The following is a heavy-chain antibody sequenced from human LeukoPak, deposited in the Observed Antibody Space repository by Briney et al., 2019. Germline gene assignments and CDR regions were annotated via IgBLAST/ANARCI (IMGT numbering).Heavy chain of an antibody. Sequence: ASVKVSCKASGGTFSSYGISWVRQAPGQGLEWMGWISAYNGNTNYAQKLQGRVTMTTDTSTSTAYMELRSLRSDDTAVYYCARGYSSGWDYYYYMDVWGKGTTVTVSS. CDR3: ARGYSSGWDYYYYMDV. V-gene: IGHV1-18*01. J-gene: IGHJ6*03. D-gene: IGHD6-19*01. CDR2: ISAYNGNT. CDR1: GGTFSSYG.